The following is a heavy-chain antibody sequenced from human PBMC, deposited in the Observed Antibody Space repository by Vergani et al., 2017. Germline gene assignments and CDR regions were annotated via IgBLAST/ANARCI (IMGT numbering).Heavy chain of an antibody. V-gene: IGHV1-8*01. CDR2: MNPNSGNT. CDR3: ARGREYSSSSGIYYYYYMDV. CDR1: GYTFTSYD. Sequence: QVQLVQSGAEVKTPGASVKVSCKASGYTFTSYDINWVRQATGQGLEWMGWMNPNSGNTGYAQKFQCRVTMTRNTSISTAYMELSSLRSEDTAVYYCARGREYSSSSGIYYYYYMDVWGKGTTVTVSS. J-gene: IGHJ6*03. D-gene: IGHD6-6*01.